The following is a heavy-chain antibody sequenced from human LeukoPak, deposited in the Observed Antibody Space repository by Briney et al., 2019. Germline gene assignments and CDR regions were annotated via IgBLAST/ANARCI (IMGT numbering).Heavy chain of an antibody. CDR3: ARDGYRYGYLVF. CDR1: GFSFTSYW. J-gene: IGHJ4*02. CDR2: IDPSDSYT. V-gene: IGHV5-10-1*01. Sequence: GESLRISCKGSGFSFTSYWIRWVRQLPGKGLEWMGRIDPSDSYTNYSPSFQGHLTISADKSIGTAYLQWSSLKASDTAMYYCARDGYRYGYLVFWGQGTLVTVSS. D-gene: IGHD5-18*01.